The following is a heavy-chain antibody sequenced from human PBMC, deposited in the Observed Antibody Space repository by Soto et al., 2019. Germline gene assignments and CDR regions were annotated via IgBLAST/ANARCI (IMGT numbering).Heavy chain of an antibody. Sequence: GGSLRLSCAASGFTFRNYAMTWARQAPGKGLEWVSSLLRSGSSAYYADSVRGRFSISSDTSANSLYLQMDNLRAEDTAIYYCAKDAISGDGIWLMDSWGQGTAVTVSS. CDR2: LLRSGSSA. D-gene: IGHD4-17*01. CDR1: GFTFRNYA. CDR3: AKDAISGDGIWLMDS. V-gene: IGHV3-23*01. J-gene: IGHJ5*02.